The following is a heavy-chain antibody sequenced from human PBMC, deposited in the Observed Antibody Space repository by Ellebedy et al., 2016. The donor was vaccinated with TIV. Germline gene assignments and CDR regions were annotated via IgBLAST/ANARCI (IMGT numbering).Heavy chain of an antibody. CDR3: AKGNGASGYY. CDR2: IKQDGSEK. D-gene: IGHD3-22*01. J-gene: IGHJ4*02. CDR1: GFTFSSYW. V-gene: IGHV3-7*01. Sequence: GESLKISXAASGFTFSSYWMHWVRQAPGKGLAWVANIKQDGSEKYYVGSVKGRFTISRDNAKNLLYLQMNSLRAEDTAVYYCAKGNGASGYYWGQGTLVTVSS.